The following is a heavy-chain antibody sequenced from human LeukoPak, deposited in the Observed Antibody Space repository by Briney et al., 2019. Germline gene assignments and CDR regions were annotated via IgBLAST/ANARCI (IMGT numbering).Heavy chain of an antibody. CDR3: TRYYDSSGYSV. CDR2: IRSKAYGGTT. CDR1: GFTLGDYA. J-gene: IGHJ6*02. Sequence: PGGSLRLSCTTSGFTLGDYAMSWFRQAPGKGLEWVGFIRSKAYGGTTEYAASVKGRFTISRDDSKSIAYLQMNSLKTEDTAVYYCTRYYDSSGYSVWGQETTVTVSS. D-gene: IGHD3-22*01. V-gene: IGHV3-49*03.